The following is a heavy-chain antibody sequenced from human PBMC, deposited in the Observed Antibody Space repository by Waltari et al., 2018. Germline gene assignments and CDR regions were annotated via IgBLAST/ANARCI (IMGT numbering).Heavy chain of an antibody. Sequence: EVQLVESGGGLAQPGGSLRLSCEASGFTFKNYAMNWVRQAPGKGVEWVAYIATGSNRLYYANSVKGRFTISRDNAKDSLFLQMNSLRAEDTALYFCAREPTVTGENYFDSWGQGALVSVSS. CDR2: IATGSNRL. CDR1: GFTFKNYA. CDR3: AREPTVTGENYFDS. V-gene: IGHV3-48*01. J-gene: IGHJ4*02. D-gene: IGHD4-17*01.